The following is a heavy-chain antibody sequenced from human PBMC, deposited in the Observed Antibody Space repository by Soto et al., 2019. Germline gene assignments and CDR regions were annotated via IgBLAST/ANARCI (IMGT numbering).Heavy chain of an antibody. CDR1: GFTFSSYG. V-gene: IGHV3-30*18. J-gene: IGHJ6*02. CDR2: ISYDGSNK. CDR3: AKDHNSYGYYGMDV. Sequence: GALRLSCAASGFTFSSYGMHWVRQAPGKGLEWVAVISYDGSNKYYADSVKGRFTISRDNSKNTLYLQMNSLRAEDTAVYYCAKDHNSYGYYGMDVWGQGTTVTVSS. D-gene: IGHD5-18*01.